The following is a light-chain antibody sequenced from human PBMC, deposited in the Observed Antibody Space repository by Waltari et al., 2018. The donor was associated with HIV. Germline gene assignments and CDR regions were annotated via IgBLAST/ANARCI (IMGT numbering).Light chain of an antibody. CDR1: SSGVTYNNH. CDR2: DVT. J-gene: IGLJ1*01. Sequence: QSALTQPRSVSGSPGQSVTISCSGASSGVTYNNHVSWYPHHPGKAPKLIIYDVTKGPSGVPDRFSGSKSGNTASLTISGLQAEDEADYYCFSYGGSLHVFGTGTEVTVL. V-gene: IGLV2-11*01. CDR3: FSYGGSLHV.